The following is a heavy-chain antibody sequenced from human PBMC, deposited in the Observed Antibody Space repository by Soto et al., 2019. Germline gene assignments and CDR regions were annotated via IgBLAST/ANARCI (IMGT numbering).Heavy chain of an antibody. D-gene: IGHD3-22*01. V-gene: IGHV4-4*07. CDR2: IYTSGST. Sequence: QVQLQESGPGLVKPSDTLSLTCTVSGDSFSGYYWSWIRQPAGKGLEWIGRIYTSGSTNYNPSLKSRVTMSVDTSKNQFSLKLSSVTAADTAVYYCARVHYDSSGYYDAFHIWGQGTMVTVSS. CDR3: ARVHYDSSGYYDAFHI. CDR1: GDSFSGYY. J-gene: IGHJ3*02.